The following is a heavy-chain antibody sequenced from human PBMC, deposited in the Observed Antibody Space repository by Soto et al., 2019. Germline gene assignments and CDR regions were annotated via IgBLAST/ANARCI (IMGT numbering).Heavy chain of an antibody. V-gene: IGHV4-30-4*01. J-gene: IGHJ4*02. CDR3: ARSTGRL. Sequence: QVQLRESGPELVKPSQTLSLTCTVSGGPISSDFHYWSWIRQSPGRGLQWIGYIYSSGSTYYNPSLERRVAFYIDTSKNQFSLKLRSVTDADTAVYYCARSTGRLWGRGTLVTVSS. CDR2: IYSSGST. CDR1: GGPISSDFHY.